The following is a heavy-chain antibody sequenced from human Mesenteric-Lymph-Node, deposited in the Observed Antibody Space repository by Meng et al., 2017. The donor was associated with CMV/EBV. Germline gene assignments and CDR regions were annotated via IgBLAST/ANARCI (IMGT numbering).Heavy chain of an antibody. J-gene: IGHJ4*02. CDR3: TAHDAG. D-gene: IGHD1-1*01. Sequence: GESLKISCAASGFTFSSYAMHWVRQAPGRGLEWVANIKPDGSEKYYVDSVKGRFTISRDNARKSLFLQMNSLRAEDTAVYYCTAHDAGWGQGTLVTVSS. V-gene: IGHV3-7*01. CDR2: IKPDGSEK. CDR1: GFTFSSYA.